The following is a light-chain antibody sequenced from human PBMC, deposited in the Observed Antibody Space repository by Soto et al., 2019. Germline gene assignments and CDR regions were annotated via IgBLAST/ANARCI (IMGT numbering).Light chain of an antibody. V-gene: IGKV3-15*01. J-gene: IGKJ2*01. CDR1: QSVSSN. CDR2: GAS. CDR3: QQYNNWPPF. Sequence: IVMTQSPATLSVSPGERATLSCRASQSVSSNLAWYQQKPGQAPRLLIYGASTRATGIRDRFSGSGSGTEFTLTISSLQSEDFAVYHCQQYNNWPPFFGQGTKLEIK.